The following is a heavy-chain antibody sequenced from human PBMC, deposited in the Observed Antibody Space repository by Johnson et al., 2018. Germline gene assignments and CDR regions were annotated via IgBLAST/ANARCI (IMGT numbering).Heavy chain of an antibody. CDR2: ISYDGSNK. V-gene: IGHV3-30*18. CDR3: AKTYYYDSSDAFEI. D-gene: IGHD3-22*01. J-gene: IGHJ3*02. CDR1: GFTFSSYG. Sequence: VQLVESGGGVVQPGRSLRLSCAASGFTFSSYGMHWVRQAPGKGLEWVAVISYDGSNKYYADSVKGRFTISRDNSKNTLYLQRNSLRAEDTAVYYCAKTYYYDSSDAFEIWGQGTMVTVSS.